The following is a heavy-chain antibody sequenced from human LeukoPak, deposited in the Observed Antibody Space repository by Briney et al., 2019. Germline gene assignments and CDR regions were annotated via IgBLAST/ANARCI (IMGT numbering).Heavy chain of an antibody. V-gene: IGHV3-74*01. J-gene: IGHJ4*02. CDR1: GFTFSTYW. CDR2: INPDGSSS. Sequence: GGSLRLSCAGSGFTFSTYWMHWVRQAPGKGLVWVSRINPDGSSSNYADSVKGRFTMSRDNAKSMVYLQMDGLGAEDTAVFSCVRQAVSGDSGIAYWGRGVLVTVSS. CDR3: VRQAVSGDSGIAY. D-gene: IGHD4-17*01.